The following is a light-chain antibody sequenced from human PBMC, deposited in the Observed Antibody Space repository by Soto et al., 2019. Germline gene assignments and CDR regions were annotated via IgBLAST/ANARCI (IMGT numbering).Light chain of an antibody. Sequence: QSVVTQPPSVSGAPGQRVTISCTGSSSNIGAGHDVHWYQQLPGTAPKLLIYGNGNRPSGVPDRFSGSKSGTSASLAITGLKADDQADYYCQSYDSSLSGSEVFGTGTKVTVL. CDR3: QSYDSSLSGSEV. CDR1: SSNIGAGHD. CDR2: GNG. J-gene: IGLJ1*01. V-gene: IGLV1-40*01.